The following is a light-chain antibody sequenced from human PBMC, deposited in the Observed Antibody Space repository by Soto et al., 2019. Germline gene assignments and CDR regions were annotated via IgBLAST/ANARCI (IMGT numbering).Light chain of an antibody. CDR2: KAS. CDR1: QSVSID. Sequence: MTQSPATLSVSPGERATLSCRASQSVSIDLAWYQQKPGKAPKLLIYKASSLESGVPSRFSGSGSGTEFTLTISSLQPDDFATYYCQQYNSYPWTFGQGTKVEIK. V-gene: IGKV1-5*03. J-gene: IGKJ1*01. CDR3: QQYNSYPWT.